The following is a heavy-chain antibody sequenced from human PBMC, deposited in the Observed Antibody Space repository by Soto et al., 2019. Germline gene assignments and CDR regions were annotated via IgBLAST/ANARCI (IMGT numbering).Heavy chain of an antibody. CDR2: IYYSGST. Sequence: QVQLQESGPGLVKPSQTLSLTCTVSGGSIRSGDYYWRWIRQPPGKGLEWIGSIYYSGSTSYNPSLKSRISISVDTSKNQFSLKLSSVTAADTAVYYCARDVSHVEKIMVTGDVFDIWGQGTMVTVSS. CDR3: ARDVSHVEKIMVTGDVFDI. CDR1: GGSIRSGDYY. J-gene: IGHJ3*02. D-gene: IGHD5-18*01. V-gene: IGHV4-30-4*01.